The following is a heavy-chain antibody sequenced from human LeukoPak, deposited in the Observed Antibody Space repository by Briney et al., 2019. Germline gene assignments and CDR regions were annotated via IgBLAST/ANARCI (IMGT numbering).Heavy chain of an antibody. CDR1: GYTFTGYY. Sequence: ASVKVSCKASGYTFTGYYMHWVRQAPEQGLEWMGWINPNSGGTNYAQKFQGRVTMTRDTSISTAYMELSRLRSDDTAVYYCARAAQTNYDFWSGPWGQGTLVTVSS. CDR2: INPNSGGT. J-gene: IGHJ5*02. CDR3: ARAAQTNYDFWSGP. V-gene: IGHV1-2*02. D-gene: IGHD3-3*01.